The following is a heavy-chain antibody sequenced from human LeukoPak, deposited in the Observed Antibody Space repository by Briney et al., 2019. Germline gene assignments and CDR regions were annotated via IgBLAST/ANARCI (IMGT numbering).Heavy chain of an antibody. CDR1: RFTFSSYA. V-gene: IGHV3-23*01. D-gene: IGHD3-16*02. Sequence: GSLRLSCAASRFTFSSYAMNWVRQAPGKGLEWVSSISGSDGSTYYADFVKGRFTISRDNSKNTLHLQMNSLRAEDTAVYYCAKSLGVGAYTRYKGFDQWGQGTLVTVSS. CDR3: AKSLGVGAYTRYKGFDQ. CDR2: ISGSDGST. J-gene: IGHJ4*02.